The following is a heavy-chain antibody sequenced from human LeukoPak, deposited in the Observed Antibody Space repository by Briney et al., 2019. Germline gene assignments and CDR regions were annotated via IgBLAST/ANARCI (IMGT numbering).Heavy chain of an antibody. CDR2: ISAYNGNT. Sequence: ASVKVSCKASGYTFTSYGISWVRQAPGQGLEWMGWISAYNGNTNYAQKLQGRVTMTTDTSTSTAYMELRSLRSDDTAVYYCARAPDCSPNYYYYMDVWGKGTTVTVSS. D-gene: IGHD2-21*01. V-gene: IGHV1-18*01. J-gene: IGHJ6*03. CDR1: GYTFTSYG. CDR3: ARAPDCSPNYYYYMDV.